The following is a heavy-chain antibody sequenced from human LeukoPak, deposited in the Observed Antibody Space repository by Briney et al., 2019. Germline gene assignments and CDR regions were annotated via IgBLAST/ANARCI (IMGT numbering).Heavy chain of an antibody. V-gene: IGHV4-39*01. D-gene: IGHD2/OR15-2a*01. CDR2: IHHSGST. Sequence: PSETLSLTCTVSGGSISSYYWNWIRQPPGKGLEWIGIIHHSGSTSYNPSLPSRVTISVDTSKNQFSLTLSSATAADTAVYYCARRRADRVFYFLPPWGQEILVTVSS. CDR3: ARRRADRVFYFLPP. J-gene: IGHJ5*02. CDR1: GGSISSYY.